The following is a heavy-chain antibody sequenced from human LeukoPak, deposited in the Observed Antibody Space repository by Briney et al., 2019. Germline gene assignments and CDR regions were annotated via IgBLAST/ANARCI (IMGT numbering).Heavy chain of an antibody. CDR2: ISAYNGNT. V-gene: IGHV1-18*01. Sequence: ASVKVSCKASGYTFTSNGISWVRQAPGPGLEWMGWISAYNGNTNYAQKLQGRVTMTTDTSTSTAYMELRSLRSDDTAVYYCAKSRDGYNSYYFDYWGQGTLVTVSS. CDR1: GYTFTSNG. D-gene: IGHD5-24*01. CDR3: AKSRDGYNSYYFDY. J-gene: IGHJ4*02.